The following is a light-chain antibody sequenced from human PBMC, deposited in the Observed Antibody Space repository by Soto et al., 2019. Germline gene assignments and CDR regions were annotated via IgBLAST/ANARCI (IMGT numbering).Light chain of an antibody. J-gene: IGLJ2*01. CDR1: SSDVGIYKY. Sequence: QSALTQPASVSGSPGQSITISCTGTSSDVGIYKYVSWYQQHPGKAPNLMIYEVANRPSGVSNRFSGSKSGNTASLTISGLLAEDDADYYCSSFTSSSTVVFGGGTKLTVL. V-gene: IGLV2-14*01. CDR2: EVA. CDR3: SSFTSSSTVV.